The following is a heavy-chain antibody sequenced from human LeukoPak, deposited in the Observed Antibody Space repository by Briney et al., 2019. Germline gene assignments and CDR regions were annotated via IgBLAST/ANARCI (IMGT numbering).Heavy chain of an antibody. D-gene: IGHD6-19*01. Sequence: EPGGSLRLSCAASGFTFSSYAMSWVRQAPGKGLEWVSAITGGGSNTYYADSAKGRFTISRDNSKNTLYLQMNSPRVEDTAVYYCAKARLYPGWYDYFDSWGQGTLVTVSS. J-gene: IGHJ4*02. V-gene: IGHV3-23*01. CDR3: AKARLYPGWYDYFDS. CDR2: ITGGGSNT. CDR1: GFTFSSYA.